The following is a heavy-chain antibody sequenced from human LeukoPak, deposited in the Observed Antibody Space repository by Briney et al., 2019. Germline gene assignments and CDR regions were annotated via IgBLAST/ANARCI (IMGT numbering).Heavy chain of an antibody. D-gene: IGHD1-26*01. CDR1: GFTVSSTY. Sequence: QTGGSLRLSCAASGFTVSSTYMSWVRQAPGKGLEWVGFIRSKPYGGTTEYAASVKGRFTISRDDSKSIAYLQMNSLKSEDTAVYYCARGPSALGVTNGWFDPWGQGTLVTVSS. V-gene: IGHV3-49*04. CDR2: IRSKPYGGTT. J-gene: IGHJ5*02. CDR3: ARGPSALGVTNGWFDP.